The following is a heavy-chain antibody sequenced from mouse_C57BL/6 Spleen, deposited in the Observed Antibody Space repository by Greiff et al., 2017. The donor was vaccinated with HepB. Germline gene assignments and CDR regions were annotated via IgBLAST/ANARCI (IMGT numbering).Heavy chain of an antibody. J-gene: IGHJ4*01. CDR1: GFSLTSYG. CDR3: ARNWGNYAMDY. V-gene: IGHV2-2*01. CDR2: IWRGGST. Sequence: VQLQQSGPGLVQPSQSLSITCTASGFSLTSYGVHWVRQSPGKGLEWLGVIWRGGSTDYNAALISRLSISKDKSKSQVFFKMNSLQADDTAIYYCARNWGNYAMDYWGQGTSVTVSS.